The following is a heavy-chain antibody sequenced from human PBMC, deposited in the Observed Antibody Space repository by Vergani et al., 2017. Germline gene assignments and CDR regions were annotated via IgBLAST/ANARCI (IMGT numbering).Heavy chain of an antibody. CDR2: IHYSENT. Sequence: QVQLQESGPGLVKSSETLSLTCSVSFDSIRNLYCNWIRQPPGKGLEWIGSIHYSENTNYNPSLKTRVTISVDTSKNQFSLTLTSVTAADTAVYYCARGITMVRGAYFDYWGQGTLVTVSS. D-gene: IGHD3-10*01. CDR3: ARGITMVRGAYFDY. J-gene: IGHJ4*02. CDR1: FDSIRNLY. V-gene: IGHV4-59*11.